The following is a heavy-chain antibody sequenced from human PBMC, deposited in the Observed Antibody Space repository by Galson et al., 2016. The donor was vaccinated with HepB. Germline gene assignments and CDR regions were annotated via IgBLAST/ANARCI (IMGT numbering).Heavy chain of an antibody. V-gene: IGHV1-69*10. CDR1: GGTFSRFA. J-gene: IGHJ6*02. D-gene: IGHD2-15*01. CDR2: IIPILETT. Sequence: SVKVSCKASGGTFSRFAFSWVRQAPGQGLEWMGGIIPILETTNYAQRFRGRVTITADNSTTTAYMELSSLSAEDTAVYYCARGIKAYYYYAMDVWGQGTTVTVSS. CDR3: ARGIKAYYYYAMDV.